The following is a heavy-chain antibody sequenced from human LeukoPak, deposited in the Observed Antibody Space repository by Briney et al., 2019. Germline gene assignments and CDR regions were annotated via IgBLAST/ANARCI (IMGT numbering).Heavy chain of an antibody. Sequence: SETLSLTCTVSSGSISSGSYYWSWIRQPAGKGLEWIGRIHTSGSTNYNPSLRNRVTISVDTSKNQFSLRLSSVTAADTAVYYCARENQVAVTTWAFDYWGQGTLVTVSS. D-gene: IGHD4-17*01. V-gene: IGHV4-61*02. CDR1: SGSISSGSYY. CDR2: IHTSGST. CDR3: ARENQVAVTTWAFDY. J-gene: IGHJ4*02.